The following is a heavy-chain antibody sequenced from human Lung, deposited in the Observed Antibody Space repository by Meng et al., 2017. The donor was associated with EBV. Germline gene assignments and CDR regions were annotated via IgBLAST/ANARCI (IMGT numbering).Heavy chain of an antibody. D-gene: IGHD2-8*02. J-gene: IGHJ5*02. CDR2: ISGTGGGT. CDR3: TREITGGWYDP. CDR1: DFGLRAYG. V-gene: IGHV3-23*04. Sequence: VGLGGGLVAPGGSRVLSGPVSDFGLRAYGMGWVRQVTGEGPQGVSGISGTGGGTYYRDSVKGRFTISRDNSRNTVTLQMNSLRAEDTAIYYCTREITGGWYDPWGQGTLVTVSS.